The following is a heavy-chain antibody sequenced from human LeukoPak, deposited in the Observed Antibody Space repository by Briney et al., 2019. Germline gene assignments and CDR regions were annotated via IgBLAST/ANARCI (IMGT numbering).Heavy chain of an antibody. Sequence: GPLSLSCAASGFTFRRYAMTGVRQGPGKGLEWVSTLASTGSDTYYADSVKGRFTISRDTSKNTLYLQMDSLRAEDTAIYYCAKDRGRSVSGTEFDYWGQGTLLTVSS. CDR1: GFTFRRYA. D-gene: IGHD6-19*01. V-gene: IGHV3-23*01. CDR2: LASTGSDT. CDR3: AKDRGRSVSGTEFDY. J-gene: IGHJ4*02.